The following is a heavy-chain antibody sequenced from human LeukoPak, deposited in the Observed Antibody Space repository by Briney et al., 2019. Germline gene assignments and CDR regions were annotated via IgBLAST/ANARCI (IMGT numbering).Heavy chain of an antibody. CDR3: ARGTYYYDSSGYSPFDY. V-gene: IGHV4-59*01. CDR1: GGSISSYY. J-gene: IGHJ4*02. Sequence: SETLSLSCSVSGGSISSYYWSWIRQPPGKGLEWIGYIYYSGSTNYNPSLKSRVTISVDTSKNQFSLKLSSVTAADTAVYYCARGTYYYDSSGYSPFDYWGQGTLVTVSS. D-gene: IGHD3-22*01. CDR2: IYYSGST.